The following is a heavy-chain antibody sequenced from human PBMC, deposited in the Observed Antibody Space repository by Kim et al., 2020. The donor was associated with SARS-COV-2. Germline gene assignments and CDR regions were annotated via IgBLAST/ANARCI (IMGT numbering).Heavy chain of an antibody. J-gene: IGHJ5*02. CDR3: ARDSSGSYDARIWFDP. D-gene: IGHD1-26*01. V-gene: IGHV1-3*01. CDR1: GYTFTSYA. Sequence: ASVKVSCKASGYTFTSYAMHWVRQAPGQRLEWMGWINAGNGNTKYSQKFQGRVTITRDTSASTAYMELSSLRSEDTAVYYCARDSSGSYDARIWFDPWGQGTLVTVSS. CDR2: INAGNGNT.